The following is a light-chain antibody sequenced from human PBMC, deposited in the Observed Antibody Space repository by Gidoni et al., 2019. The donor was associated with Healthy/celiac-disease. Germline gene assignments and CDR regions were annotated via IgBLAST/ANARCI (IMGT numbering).Light chain of an antibody. Sequence: NLMLTHHHSVSESPGKTVTISCTRSSGSIASTYVQWSQQRPGSSPTTVIYEDNQRPSGVPDRFSGSIDSSSNSASLTISGLKTADEADYYCQSDDSSTHWVFGGGTKLTVL. J-gene: IGLJ3*02. CDR1: SGSIASTY. CDR2: EDN. V-gene: IGLV6-57*01. CDR3: QSDDSSTHWV.